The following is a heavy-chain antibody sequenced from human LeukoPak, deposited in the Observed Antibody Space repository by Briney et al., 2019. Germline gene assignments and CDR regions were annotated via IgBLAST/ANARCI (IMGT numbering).Heavy chain of an antibody. V-gene: IGHV3-30*01. CDR2: ISYDGSNK. CDR1: GFTFSSYA. D-gene: IGHD1-26*01. J-gene: IGHJ4*02. CDR3: ARDYRIVGAAEIDY. Sequence: PGGSLRLSCAASGFTFSSYAMHWVRQAPGEGLEWVAVISYDGSNKYYADSVKGRFTISRDNSKNTLYLQMNSLRAEDTAVYYCARDYRIVGAAEIDYWGQGTLVTVSS.